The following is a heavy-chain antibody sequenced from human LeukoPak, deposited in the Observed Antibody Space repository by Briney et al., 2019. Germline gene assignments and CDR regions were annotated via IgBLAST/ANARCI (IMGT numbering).Heavy chain of an antibody. J-gene: IGHJ4*02. V-gene: IGHV4-39*07. CDR1: GGSISSSSYY. Sequence: PSETLSLTCTVSGGSISSSSYYWGWIRQPPGKGLEWIGSIYYSGSTYYNPSLKSRVTISVDTSKNQFSLKLSSVTAADTAVYYCARFPVVMLRGVHLTKFYFDYWGQGALVTVSS. CDR3: ARFPVVMLRGVHLTKFYFDY. D-gene: IGHD3-10*01. CDR2: IYYSGST.